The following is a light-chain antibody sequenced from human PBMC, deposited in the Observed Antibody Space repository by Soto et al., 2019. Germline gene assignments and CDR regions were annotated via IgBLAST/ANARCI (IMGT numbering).Light chain of an antibody. CDR1: QTVRNNY. Sequence: EFLLTQSPGTLSLSPGERATLSCRASQTVRNNYLAWYQQKPGQAPRLLIYDASSRATGIPDRLSGGGSGKDFTLTLSSLEPEDFAVYYCQQRSNWPPGITFGQGTRLEIK. CDR3: QQRSNWPPGIT. V-gene: IGKV3D-20*02. CDR2: DAS. J-gene: IGKJ5*01.